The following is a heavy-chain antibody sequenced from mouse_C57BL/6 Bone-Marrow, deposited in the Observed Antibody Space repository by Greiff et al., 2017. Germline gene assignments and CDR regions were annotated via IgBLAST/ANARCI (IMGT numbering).Heavy chain of an antibody. V-gene: IGHV5-4*03. Sequence: EVMLVESGGGLVKPGGSLKLSCAASGFTFSSYAMSWVRQTPEKRLEWVATISDGGSYTYYPDNVKGRFTISRDNAKNNLYLQMSHLKSEDTAMYYCASDGYYDVWYFDVWGTGTTVTVSS. CDR1: GFTFSSYA. CDR2: ISDGGSYT. J-gene: IGHJ1*03. D-gene: IGHD2-3*01. CDR3: ASDGYYDVWYFDV.